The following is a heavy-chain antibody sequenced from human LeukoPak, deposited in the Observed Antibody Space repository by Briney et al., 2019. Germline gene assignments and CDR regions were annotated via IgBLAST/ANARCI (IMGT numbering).Heavy chain of an antibody. CDR3: ARVFFNQYGMDV. D-gene: IGHD1-14*01. CDR2: ISSDSHYI. J-gene: IGHJ6*02. CDR1: GFTFSTYS. V-gene: IGHV3-21*01. Sequence: GGSLRLSCAASGFTFSTYSMNWVRQAPGKGLEWVSSISSDSHYIYYADSMKGQFTISRDNAKNSLYLQINSLRAEDTAVYYCARVFFNQYGMDVWGQGTTVTVSS.